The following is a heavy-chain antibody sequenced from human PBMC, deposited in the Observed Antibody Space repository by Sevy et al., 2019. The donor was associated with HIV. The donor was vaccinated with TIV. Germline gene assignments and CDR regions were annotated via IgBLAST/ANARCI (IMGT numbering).Heavy chain of an antibody. CDR1: GGSITSLY. Sequence: SETLSRTCTVSGGSITSLYWNWIRQPPGKGLEWIANIYYNGKINYNPSLKSRVTLSLDTSKNQFSLRLSSVTAADTAMYYCAGENAWGRGYSWGQGTLVTVSS. CDR3: AGENAWGRGYS. CDR2: IYYNGKI. D-gene: IGHD1-26*01. V-gene: IGHV4-59*08. J-gene: IGHJ4*02.